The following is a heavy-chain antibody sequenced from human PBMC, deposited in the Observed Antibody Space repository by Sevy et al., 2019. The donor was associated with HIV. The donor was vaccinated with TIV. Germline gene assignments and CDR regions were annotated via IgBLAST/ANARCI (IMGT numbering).Heavy chain of an antibody. CDR3: ARVAAASHGMDV. Sequence: GGSLRLSCAASGFTFSSYGMHWVRQAPGKGLEWVAVISYDGSNKYYADSVKGRFTISRDNSKNSLYLQMNSLRAEDTAVYYCARVAAASHGMDVWGQGTTVTVSS. CDR1: GFTFSSYG. D-gene: IGHD6-13*01. V-gene: IGHV3-30*03. J-gene: IGHJ6*02. CDR2: ISYDGSNK.